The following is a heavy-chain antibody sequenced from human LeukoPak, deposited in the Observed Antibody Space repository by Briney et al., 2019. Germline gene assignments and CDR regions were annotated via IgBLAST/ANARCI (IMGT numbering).Heavy chain of an antibody. CDR3: ARDIGDYYDSSGYYDTFDY. J-gene: IGHJ4*02. V-gene: IGHV3-30-3*01. D-gene: IGHD3-22*01. CDR2: ISYDGSNK. Sequence: GGSLRLSCAASGFTFSSYAMHWVRQAPGKGLEWVAVISYDGSNKYHADSVKGRFTISRDNSKNTLYLQMNSLRAEDTAVYYCARDIGDYYDSSGYYDTFDYWGQGTLVTVSS. CDR1: GFTFSSYA.